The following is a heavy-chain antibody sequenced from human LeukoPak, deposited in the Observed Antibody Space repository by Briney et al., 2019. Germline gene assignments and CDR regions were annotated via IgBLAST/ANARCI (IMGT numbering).Heavy chain of an antibody. CDR2: ISSSGSTI. D-gene: IGHD2-21*02. CDR1: GFTLSSYE. Sequence: GGSLRLSCAASGFTLSSYEMNWVRQAPGKGLEWVSYISSSGSTIYYADSVKGRFTISRDNAKNSLYLQMTSLRAEDTAVYYCARLRYCGGNCYSGGFDYWGQGTLVTVSS. CDR3: ARLRYCGGNCYSGGFDY. J-gene: IGHJ4*02. V-gene: IGHV3-48*03.